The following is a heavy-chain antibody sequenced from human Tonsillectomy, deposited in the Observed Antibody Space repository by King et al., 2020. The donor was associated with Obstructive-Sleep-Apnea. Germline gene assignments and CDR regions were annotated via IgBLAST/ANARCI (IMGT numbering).Heavy chain of an antibody. CDR3: AKVCSSTSISDF. V-gene: IGHV3-23*04. D-gene: IGHD2-2*01. Sequence: VQLVESGGGLVQPGGSLRLSCAASGFTFSTYVMSWVRQAPGKGLEWVSCISGSGGSTYYAASVKGRFTISRDNSKNTLYLQMNILRAEDTAVYYCAKVCSSTSISDFWGQGTLVTVSS. CDR1: GFTFSTYV. J-gene: IGHJ4*02. CDR2: ISGSGGST.